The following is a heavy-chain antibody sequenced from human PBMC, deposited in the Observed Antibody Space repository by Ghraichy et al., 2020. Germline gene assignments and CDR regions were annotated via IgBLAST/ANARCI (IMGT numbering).Heavy chain of an antibody. V-gene: IGHV1-8*01. J-gene: IGHJ5*02. D-gene: IGHD3-22*01. CDR3: ASGVWGDSSGYNWFDP. Sequence: ASVKVSCKASGYTFTSYVINWVRQATGQGLEWMGWMNPNSGNTGYAQKFQGRVTMTRTTSISTAYMELSSLRSEDTAVYYCASGVWGDSSGYNWFDPWGQGTLVTVSS. CDR2: MNPNSGNT. CDR1: GYTFTSYV.